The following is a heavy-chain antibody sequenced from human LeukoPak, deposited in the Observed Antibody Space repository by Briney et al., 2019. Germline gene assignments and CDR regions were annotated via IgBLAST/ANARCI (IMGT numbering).Heavy chain of an antibody. CDR2: IYSGGTT. D-gene: IGHD4/OR15-4a*01. J-gene: IGHJ4*02. Sequence: GGSLRLSCAASGFIVSSNYMSWVRQAPGKGLEWVSVIYSGGTTYYADSVKGRFTISRDNSKNTLYLQMNSLRAEDTAVYYCVRDTLGEGEDANYAVYYFDYWGQGTPVTVSS. CDR3: VRDTLGEGEDANYAVYYFDY. CDR1: GFIVSSNY. V-gene: IGHV3-53*01.